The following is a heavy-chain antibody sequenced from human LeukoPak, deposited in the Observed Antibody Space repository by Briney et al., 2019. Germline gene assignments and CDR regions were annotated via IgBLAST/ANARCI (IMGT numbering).Heavy chain of an antibody. Sequence: PGGSLRLSCTASGFNFGDYAMSWVRQAPGKGLEWVSAISGSGGSTYYADSVKGRFTISRDNSKNTLYLQMNSLRAEDTAVYYCAKDRGELRFEYFQHWGQGTLVTVSS. D-gene: IGHD1-7*01. J-gene: IGHJ1*01. CDR3: AKDRGELRFEYFQH. CDR2: ISGSGGST. V-gene: IGHV3-23*01. CDR1: GFNFGDYA.